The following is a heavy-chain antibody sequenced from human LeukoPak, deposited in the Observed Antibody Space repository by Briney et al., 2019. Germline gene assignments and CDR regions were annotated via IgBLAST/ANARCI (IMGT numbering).Heavy chain of an antibody. J-gene: IGHJ4*02. CDR3: AKQAGWGGYFYFLPFDS. Sequence: GGSLRLSCAASGFTFSYYGMSWVRQAPGKGLEWVSGFGHNGGITYAESVKGRFTISRDNSKNSLYLQTNSLRAEDTAVYFCAKQAGWGGYFYFLPFDSWGQGTLVTVSS. V-gene: IGHV3-23*01. D-gene: IGHD3-3*01. CDR2: FGHNGGIT. CDR1: GFTFSYYG.